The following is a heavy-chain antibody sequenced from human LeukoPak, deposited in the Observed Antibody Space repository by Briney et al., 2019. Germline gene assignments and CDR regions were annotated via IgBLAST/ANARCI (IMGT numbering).Heavy chain of an antibody. CDR2: IYSGGST. J-gene: IGHJ6*02. CDR1: GFTVSSNY. Sequence: PGGSLRLSCAASGFTVSSNYMSWVRQAPGKGLEWVSVIYSGGSTYYADSVKGRFTISRDNSKNTLYLQMNSLRAEDTAVYYCARFGPHYYYGMDVWGQGTAVTVSS. D-gene: IGHD3-16*01. V-gene: IGHV3-66*01. CDR3: ARFGPHYYYGMDV.